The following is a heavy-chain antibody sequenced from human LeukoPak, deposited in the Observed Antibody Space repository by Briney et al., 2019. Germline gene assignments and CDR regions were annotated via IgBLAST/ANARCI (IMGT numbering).Heavy chain of an antibody. CDR1: GGPFSGYY. CDR3: ARGRYPDY. Sequence: SETLSLTCAVYGGPFSGYYWSWIRQPPGKGLEWIGEINHSGSTNYNPSLRSRVTISVDTSKNQFSLKLSSVTAADTAVYYCARGRYPDYWGQGTLVTVSS. V-gene: IGHV4-34*01. J-gene: IGHJ4*02. CDR2: INHSGST. D-gene: IGHD2-2*01.